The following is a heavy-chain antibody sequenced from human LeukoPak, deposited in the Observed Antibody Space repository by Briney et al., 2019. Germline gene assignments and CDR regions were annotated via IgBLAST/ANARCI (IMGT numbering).Heavy chain of an antibody. Sequence: GGSLRLSCAASGFTFSSYAVSWVRQAPGKGLEWVSAISGSGSSTYYADSVKGRFTISRDNTKNSLYLQMNSLRAEDTAVYYCARVYSSGWYFDPWGQGTLVTVSS. D-gene: IGHD6-19*01. J-gene: IGHJ5*02. V-gene: IGHV3-23*01. CDR3: ARVYSSGWYFDP. CDR2: ISGSGSST. CDR1: GFTFSSYA.